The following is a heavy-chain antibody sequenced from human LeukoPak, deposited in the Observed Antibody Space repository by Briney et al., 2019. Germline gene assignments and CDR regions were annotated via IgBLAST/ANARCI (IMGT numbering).Heavy chain of an antibody. Sequence: ASVKVSCKASGYTFTGYYMHWVRQAPGQGLEWMGWINPNSGGANYAQKFQGRVTMTRDTSISTAYMELSRLRSDDTAVYYCARSRVTMVRGVTELDYWGQGTLVTVSS. CDR2: INPNSGGA. V-gene: IGHV1-2*02. CDR1: GYTFTGYY. CDR3: ARSRVTMVRGVTELDY. J-gene: IGHJ4*02. D-gene: IGHD3-10*01.